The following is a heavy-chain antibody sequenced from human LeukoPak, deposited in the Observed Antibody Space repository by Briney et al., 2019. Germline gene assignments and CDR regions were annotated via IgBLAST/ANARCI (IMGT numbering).Heavy chain of an antibody. CDR3: ASNARYSSSWDY. J-gene: IGHJ4*02. D-gene: IGHD6-13*01. Sequence: SETLSLTCAVYGGSFSGYYWSWIRQPAGKGLEWIGRICTSGSTNYNPSLKSRVTISVDTSKNQFSLKLSSVTAADTAVYYCASNARYSSSWDYWGQGTLVTVSS. V-gene: IGHV4-59*10. CDR2: ICTSGST. CDR1: GGSFSGYY.